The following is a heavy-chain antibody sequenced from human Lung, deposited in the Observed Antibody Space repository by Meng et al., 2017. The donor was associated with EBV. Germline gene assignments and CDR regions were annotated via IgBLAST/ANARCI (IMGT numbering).Heavy chain of an antibody. V-gene: IGHV1-18*01. CDR2: VVNNVDT. J-gene: IGHJ4*02. D-gene: IGHD3-10*01. Sequence: QVHLLHSGAGVKELRASVRFSCEASVYTFASYGIRWLRQAPGQGLEWMGWVVNNVDTYSAQKFQGRVTMTTDTHTSTAFMELRSLRSDDTAVYYCARGTPGRSYSDYWGQGTLVTVSS. CDR3: ARGTPGRSYSDY. CDR1: VYTFASYG.